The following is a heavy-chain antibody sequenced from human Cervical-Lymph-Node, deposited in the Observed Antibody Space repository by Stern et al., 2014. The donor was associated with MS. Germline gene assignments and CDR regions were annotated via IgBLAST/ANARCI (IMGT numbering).Heavy chain of an antibody. CDR3: ARSPGHNWFDT. CDR2: INSDESFI. V-gene: IGHV3-74*02. J-gene: IGHJ5*02. CDR1: GFTLSRYW. Sequence: DVQLEESGGGLVKPGGSLRLSCAVSGFTLSRYWMHWVRQAPGQGLVWVSRINSDESFINYADSVKGRFTISRDNAKNTLYLQMNSLRVEDSAVYYCARSPGHNWFDTWGQGTLVTVSS.